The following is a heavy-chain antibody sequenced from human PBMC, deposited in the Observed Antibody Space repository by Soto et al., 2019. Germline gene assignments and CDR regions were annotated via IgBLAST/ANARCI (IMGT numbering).Heavy chain of an antibody. CDR1: GFTLANSW. Sequence: EVRLVESGGGLVQPGGSLSLSCVASGFTLANSWMTWIRHTPGKGLEWVAYINGDGSEKSYVDSVKGRFTISRDNAKTSLYLQMNSLRAEDTAVYYCAKGGHIDFCGQGTLVTVSS. J-gene: IGHJ4*02. V-gene: IGHV3-7*03. D-gene: IGHD3-16*01. CDR2: INGDGSEK. CDR3: AKGGHIDF.